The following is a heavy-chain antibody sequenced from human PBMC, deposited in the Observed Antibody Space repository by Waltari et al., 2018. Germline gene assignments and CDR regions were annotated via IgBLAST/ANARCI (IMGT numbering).Heavy chain of an antibody. D-gene: IGHD1-26*01. CDR3: ARRGIVGATYYYYYYMDV. CDR2: INHSGST. V-gene: IGHV4-34*01. Sequence: QVQLQQWGAGLLKPSETLSLTCAVYGGSFRGYYWSWIRQPPGKGLEWIGEINHSGSTNYNPSLKSRVTISVDTSKNQFSLKLSSVTAADTAVYYCARRGIVGATYYYYYYMDVWGKGTTVTVSS. J-gene: IGHJ6*03. CDR1: GGSFRGYY.